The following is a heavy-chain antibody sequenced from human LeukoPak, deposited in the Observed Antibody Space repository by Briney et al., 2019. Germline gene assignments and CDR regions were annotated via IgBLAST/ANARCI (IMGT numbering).Heavy chain of an antibody. V-gene: IGHV1-69*13. CDR1: GGTFSSYA. Sequence: SVKVSCKASGGTFSSYAISWVRQAPGQGLEWMGGIIPIFGTGNYAQKFQGRVTITADESTSTAYMELSSLRSDDTAVYYCARERYDILTGYSFDYWGQGTLVTVSS. CDR3: ARERYDILTGYSFDY. D-gene: IGHD3-9*01. J-gene: IGHJ4*02. CDR2: IIPIFGTG.